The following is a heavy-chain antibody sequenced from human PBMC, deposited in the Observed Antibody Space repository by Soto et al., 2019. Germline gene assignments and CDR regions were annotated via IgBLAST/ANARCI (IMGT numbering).Heavy chain of an antibody. CDR1: GFTFSNAW. V-gene: IGHV3-15*01. CDR3: TTGIYQYSSGWYFDY. J-gene: IGHJ4*02. CDR2: IKSKTDGGTT. D-gene: IGHD6-19*01. Sequence: GGSLRLSCAASGFTFSNAWMSWVRQAPGKGLEWVGRIKSKTDGGTTDYAAPVKGRFTISRDDSKNTLYLQMNSLKTEDTAVYYCTTGIYQYSSGWYFDYWGQGTLVTVSS.